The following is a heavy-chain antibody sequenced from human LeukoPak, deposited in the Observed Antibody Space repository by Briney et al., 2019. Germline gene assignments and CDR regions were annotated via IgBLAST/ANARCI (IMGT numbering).Heavy chain of an antibody. V-gene: IGHV3-23*01. CDR1: GFTFSSYA. CDR2: VSAGGGST. Sequence: PGGSLRLSCAASGFTFSSYAMSWVRQAPGKGLEWVSLVSAGGGSTYYADSVKGRFTISRDNSKNTLYLQLNSLRVDDTAEYYCAKAHGGSYHSGIDWGQGTLVIVSS. J-gene: IGHJ4*02. D-gene: IGHD1-26*01. CDR3: AKAHGGSYHSGID.